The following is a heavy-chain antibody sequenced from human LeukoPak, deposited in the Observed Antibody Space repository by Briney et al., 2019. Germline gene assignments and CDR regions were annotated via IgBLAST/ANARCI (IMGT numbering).Heavy chain of an antibody. D-gene: IGHD3-16*01. CDR1: GGSISSYY. Sequence: SETLSLTCTVSGGSISSYYWSWIRQHPGKGLEWIGYIYYSGSTYYNPSLKSRVTISVDTSKNQFSLKLSSVTAADTAVYYCARAIRGGNYYYGMDVWGQGTTVTVSS. J-gene: IGHJ6*02. V-gene: IGHV4-59*06. CDR3: ARAIRGGNYYYGMDV. CDR2: IYYSGST.